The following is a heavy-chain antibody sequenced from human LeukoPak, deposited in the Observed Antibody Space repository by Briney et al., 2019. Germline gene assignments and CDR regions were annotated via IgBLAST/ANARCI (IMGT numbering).Heavy chain of an antibody. J-gene: IGHJ4*02. D-gene: IGHD3-10*01. CDR3: AKEGEWFGEPHFDY. V-gene: IGHV3-30*04. Sequence: GGSLRLSCAASGFTFSSYVMHWVRQAPGKGLEWVAVISYDGSNKYYADSVKGRFTISRDNSKNTLYLQMNSLRAEDTAVYYCAKEGEWFGEPHFDYWGQGTLVTVSS. CDR1: GFTFSSYV. CDR2: ISYDGSNK.